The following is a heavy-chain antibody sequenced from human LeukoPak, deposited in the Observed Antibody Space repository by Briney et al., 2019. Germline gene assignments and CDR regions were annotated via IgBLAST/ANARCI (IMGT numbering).Heavy chain of an antibody. D-gene: IGHD5-12*01. CDR3: TRVIVATKDY. CDR1: GFTFGDYA. V-gene: IGHV3-49*04. Sequence: GGSLRLSCTGSGFTFGDYAMNWVRQAPGKVLEWVGFIRNKDYGGTTEYAASVIGRFTISRDDSRNIAYLQMNTLNTEDTAVYYCTRVIVATKDYWGQGTLVTVSS. J-gene: IGHJ4*02. CDR2: IRNKDYGGTT.